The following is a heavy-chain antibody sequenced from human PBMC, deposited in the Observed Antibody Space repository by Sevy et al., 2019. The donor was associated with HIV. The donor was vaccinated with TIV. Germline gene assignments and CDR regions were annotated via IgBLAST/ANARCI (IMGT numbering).Heavy chain of an antibody. CDR2: LSFGCGEI. J-gene: IGHJ4*02. CDR1: GFTFSKYS. CDR3: AREGCTKPHDY. V-gene: IGHV3-23*01. D-gene: IGHD2-8*01. Sequence: VGSLRLSCAASGFTFSKYSMSWVRQPPGKGLEWVSTLSFGCGEINHADSVKDRFTISRDNSKNSLYLQMNNLRAEDTAVYYCAREGCTKPHDYWGQGTLVTVSS.